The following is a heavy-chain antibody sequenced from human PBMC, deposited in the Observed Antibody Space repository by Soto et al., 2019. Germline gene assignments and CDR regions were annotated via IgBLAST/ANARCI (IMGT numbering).Heavy chain of an antibody. CDR2: IFGGGGGT. V-gene: IGHV3-23*01. CDR3: AKYGSRSSPHYLDY. Sequence: EGQLLESGGSLVQPGGSLRLSCAVSGFTFSNYAVGWVRKAPGWGRGWVSSIFGGGGGTYYTDSVKGRFTISRDSSGNTVFLQMNSLRAEDTALYYCAKYGSRSSPHYLDYWGQGTLVTVSS. J-gene: IGHJ4*02. D-gene: IGHD6-13*01. CDR1: GFTFSNYA.